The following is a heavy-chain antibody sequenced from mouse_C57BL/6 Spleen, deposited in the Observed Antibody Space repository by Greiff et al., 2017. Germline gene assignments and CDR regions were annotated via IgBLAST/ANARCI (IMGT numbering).Heavy chain of an antibody. V-gene: IGHV7-3*01. CDR3: ARYLYWYFDV. J-gene: IGHJ1*03. Sequence: DVKLVESGGGLVQPGGSLSLSCAASGFTFTDYYMSWVRQPPGKALEWLGFIRNKANGYTTEYSASVKGRFTISRDNSQSILYLQRNALRAEDSATYYCARYLYWYFDVWGTGTTVTVSS. CDR2: IRNKANGYTT. CDR1: GFTFTDYY.